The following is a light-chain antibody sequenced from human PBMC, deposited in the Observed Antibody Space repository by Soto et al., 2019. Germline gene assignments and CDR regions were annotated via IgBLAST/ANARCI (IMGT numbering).Light chain of an antibody. J-gene: IGLJ2*01. V-gene: IGLV2-23*01. CDR2: EGN. CDR3: SSNVGSGNYVV. Sequence: QSALTQPASVSGSPGQSITISCTGTSSDVGNYNLVSWYQQHPGNAPKLMIYEGNKRPSGVSNRFSGSKSGNTTSLTITGLQAEDEGESDCSSNVGSGNYVVFGGGTKLTVL. CDR1: SSDVGNYNL.